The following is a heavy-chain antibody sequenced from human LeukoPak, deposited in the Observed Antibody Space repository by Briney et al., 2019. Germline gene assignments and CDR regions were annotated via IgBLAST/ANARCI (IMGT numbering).Heavy chain of an antibody. CDR2: ISGSSSPI. D-gene: IGHD2-2*01. V-gene: IGHV3-48*04. CDR1: GFTFSDYS. J-gene: IGHJ4*02. Sequence: PGGSLRLSCAASGFTFSDYSMTWVRQAPGKGLEWLSYISGSSSPIYYADSVKGRFTISRDNAKNSLYLQMNSLRAEDTAVYYCVGTYLGYCSSTSCYEGGYWGQGTLVTVSS. CDR3: VGTYLGYCSSTSCYEGGY.